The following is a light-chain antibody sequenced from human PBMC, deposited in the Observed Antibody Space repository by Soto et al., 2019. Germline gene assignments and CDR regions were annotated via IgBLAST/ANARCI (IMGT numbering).Light chain of an antibody. Sequence: EIVMTQSPGTLSVSPGERATLSCRASQSVSSSYLAWYQQKPGQAPRLLIYGASTGATGIPARFSGSGSGTEFTLTISSLQSEDFEIYYCQQYNNWPITFGQGTRLEI. CDR2: GAS. CDR1: QSVSSSY. J-gene: IGKJ5*01. V-gene: IGKV3-15*01. CDR3: QQYNNWPIT.